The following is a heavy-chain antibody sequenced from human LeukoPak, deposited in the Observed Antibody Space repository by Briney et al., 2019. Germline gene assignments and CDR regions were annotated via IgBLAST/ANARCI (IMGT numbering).Heavy chain of an antibody. D-gene: IGHD4-17*01. J-gene: IGHJ3*02. V-gene: IGHV4-39*07. Sequence: SETLSLTCTVSGGSISTSNYYWGWIRQPPGKGLEWIGEIYHSGSTNYNPSLKSRVTISVDKSKNQFSLKLSSVTAADTAVYYCARDRLRGAFDIWGQGTMVTVSS. CDR2: IYHSGST. CDR3: ARDRLRGAFDI. CDR1: GGSISTSNYY.